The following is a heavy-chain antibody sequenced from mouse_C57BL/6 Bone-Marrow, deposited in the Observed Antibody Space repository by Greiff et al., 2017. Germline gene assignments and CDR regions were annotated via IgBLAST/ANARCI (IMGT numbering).Heavy chain of an antibody. V-gene: IGHV1-81*01. CDR2: IYPRSGNT. CDR1: GYTFTSYG. Sequence: VQRVESGAELARPGASVKLSCKASGYTFTSYGISWVKQRTGQGLEWIGEIYPRSGNTYYNEKFKGKDTLTADKSSSTAYMELRSLTSEDSAVYFCANAYYSNYGFAYWGQGTLVTVSA. D-gene: IGHD2-5*01. CDR3: ANAYYSNYGFAY. J-gene: IGHJ3*01.